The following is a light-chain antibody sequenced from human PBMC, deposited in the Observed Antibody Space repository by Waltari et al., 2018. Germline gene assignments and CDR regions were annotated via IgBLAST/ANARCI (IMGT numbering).Light chain of an antibody. CDR1: QSVSSH. CDR3: QQRSNWPPIT. V-gene: IGKV3-11*01. CDR2: DAS. Sequence: EIVLTQSPATLSLSPGERATLSCRASQSVSSHLAWYQQKPGQAPRRLIYDASNRATGIPARFSGSGSGTDFTLTISSLEPEDFAVYYCQQRSNWPPITFGQGTRLEIK. J-gene: IGKJ5*01.